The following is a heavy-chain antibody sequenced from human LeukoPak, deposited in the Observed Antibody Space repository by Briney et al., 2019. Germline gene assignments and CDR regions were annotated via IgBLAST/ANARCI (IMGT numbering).Heavy chain of an antibody. D-gene: IGHD4-17*01. CDR3: AKGTTVTQDPDY. V-gene: IGHV3-23*01. CDR2: ISGSGRNT. CDR1: GFIFSSQA. J-gene: IGHJ4*02. Sequence: GGSLRLSCAASGFIFSSQAMSWVRQAPGQGLEWVSAISGSGRNTYYGDSVKGRFTISRDNSKNSVYLQMNSLKADDTALYYCAKGTTVTQDPDYWGQGTLVTVSS.